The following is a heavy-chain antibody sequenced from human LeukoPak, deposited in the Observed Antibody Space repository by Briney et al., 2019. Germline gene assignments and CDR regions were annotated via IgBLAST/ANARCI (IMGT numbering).Heavy chain of an antibody. CDR2: IWYDGSKK. V-gene: IGHV3-33*01. J-gene: IGHJ4*02. CDR3: ARQTTPHFDK. CDR1: GFTFSSYG. D-gene: IGHD4-11*01. Sequence: PGRSLRLSCAVSGFTFSSYGMHWVRQAPGKGLEWVAVIWYDGSKKDYADSVKGRFTISRDNSKNTLYLQMNSLRAEDTAVYYCARQTTPHFDKWGQGTLVTVSS.